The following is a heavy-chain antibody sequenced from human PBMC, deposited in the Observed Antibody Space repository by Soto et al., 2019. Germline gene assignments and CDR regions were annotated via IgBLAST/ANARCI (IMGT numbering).Heavy chain of an antibody. CDR3: AKVGRGYYYYGMDV. Sequence: PGGSLRLSCVASGFTFENYAMSWVRQAPGKGLEWVSAISGSGGSTYYADSVKGRFTISRDNSKNTLYLQMNSLRAEDTAVYYCAKVGRGYYYYGMDVWGQGTTVTVSS. J-gene: IGHJ6*02. CDR1: GFTFENYA. V-gene: IGHV3-23*01. CDR2: ISGSGGST.